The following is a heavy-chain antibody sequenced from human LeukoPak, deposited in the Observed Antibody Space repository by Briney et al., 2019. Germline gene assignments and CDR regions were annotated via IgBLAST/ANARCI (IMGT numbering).Heavy chain of an antibody. CDR1: GFTFSSYG. J-gene: IGHJ5*02. CDR2: IWYDGSNK. Sequence: GGSLRLSCAASGFTFSSYGMHWVRQAPGKGLEWVAVIWYDGSNKYYADSVKGRFTISRDNSKNTLYLQMNSLRAEDTAVYYCARAGGYVPYNWFAPWGQGTLVTVSS. CDR3: ARAGGYVPYNWFAP. V-gene: IGHV3-33*01. D-gene: IGHD5-12*01.